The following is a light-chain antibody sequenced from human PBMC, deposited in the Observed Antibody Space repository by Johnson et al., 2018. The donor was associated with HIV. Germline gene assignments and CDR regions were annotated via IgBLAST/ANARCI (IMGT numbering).Light chain of an antibody. V-gene: IGLV1-51*02. J-gene: IGLJ1*01. CDR2: EDN. CDR1: SSNIGSNY. CDR3: ATWDRSLTIGGV. Sequence: QSVLTQPPSVSAAPRQKVTISCSGSSSNIGSNYVSWYQQFPGAAPKLLIYEDNKRPPGIPARFSGPTSGTSATLAITAPQTGDEADYYCATWDRSLTIGGVFGSGTKVTVL.